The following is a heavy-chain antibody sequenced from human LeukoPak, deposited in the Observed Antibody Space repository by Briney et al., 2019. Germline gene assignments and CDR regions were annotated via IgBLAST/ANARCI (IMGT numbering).Heavy chain of an antibody. CDR2: IYSGGST. Sequence: GGSLRLSCAASGFTVSSNYMSWVRQAPGKGLEWVSVIYSGGSTYYADSVKGRFTISRDNSKNTPYLQMNSLRAEDTAVYYCARDGPYDILTGHDAFDIWGQGTMVTVSS. D-gene: IGHD3-9*01. V-gene: IGHV3-66*01. CDR1: GFTVSSNY. J-gene: IGHJ3*02. CDR3: ARDGPYDILTGHDAFDI.